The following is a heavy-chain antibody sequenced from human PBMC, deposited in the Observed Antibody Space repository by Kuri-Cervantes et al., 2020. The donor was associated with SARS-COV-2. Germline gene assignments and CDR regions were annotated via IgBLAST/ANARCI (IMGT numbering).Heavy chain of an antibody. Sequence: ESLKISCAVYGWSFSGYYWSWIRQPPGKGLEWIGEINHSGSTNYNPSLKSRVTISVDTSKNQFSLKLSSVTAADTAVYYCARGYSYGYEKASDYWGQGTLVTVSS. CDR2: INHSGST. CDR3: ARGYSYGYEKASDY. D-gene: IGHD5-18*01. CDR1: GWSFSGYY. V-gene: IGHV4-34*01. J-gene: IGHJ4*02.